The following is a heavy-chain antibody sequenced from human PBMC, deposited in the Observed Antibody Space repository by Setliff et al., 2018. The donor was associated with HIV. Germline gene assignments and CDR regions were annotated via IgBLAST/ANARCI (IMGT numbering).Heavy chain of an antibody. CDR3: AAGRRPITMIVVVTLDP. J-gene: IGHJ5*02. CDR1: GYTFTSYD. V-gene: IGHV1-8*02. Sequence: ASVKVSCKASGYTFTSYDINWVRQANGHGLEWMGWMNPNSGNTGYAKKCQGRVTMTRNAAISTAYMELSSLRSEDTAVYYCAAGRRPITMIVVVTLDPWGQGTLVTVSS. CDR2: MNPNSGNT. D-gene: IGHD3-22*01.